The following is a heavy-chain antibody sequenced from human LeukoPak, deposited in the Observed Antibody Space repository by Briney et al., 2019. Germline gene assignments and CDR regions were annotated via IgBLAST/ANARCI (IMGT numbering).Heavy chain of an antibody. CDR1: GGSFSGYY. CDR2: INHSGST. D-gene: IGHD6-6*01. V-gene: IGHV4-34*01. J-gene: IGHJ4*02. CDR3: AGDAEQLVVSY. Sequence: SETLPLTCAVYGGSFSGYYWSWIRQPPGKGLEWIGEINHSGSTNYNPSLKSRVTISVDTSKNQFSLKLSSVTAADTAVYYCAGDAEQLVVSYWGQGTLVTVSS.